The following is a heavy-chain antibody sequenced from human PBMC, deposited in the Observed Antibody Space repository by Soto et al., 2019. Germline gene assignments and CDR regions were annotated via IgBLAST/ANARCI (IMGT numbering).Heavy chain of an antibody. J-gene: IGHJ4*02. D-gene: IGHD3-10*01. CDR1: GSSFSDYS. CDR3: ARYGSGSNLRDPFDH. V-gene: IGHV3-48*02. CDR2: ISRSSSDI. Sequence: EVQLEESGGGLVQPGGSLRLSCVASGSSFSDYSMNWVRQAPGKGLEWVSYISRSSSDIYYVDSVKGRFTISRDNDKNSLHLQMNSLRDEDTAMYYCARYGSGSNLRDPFDHWGQGTLVTVSS.